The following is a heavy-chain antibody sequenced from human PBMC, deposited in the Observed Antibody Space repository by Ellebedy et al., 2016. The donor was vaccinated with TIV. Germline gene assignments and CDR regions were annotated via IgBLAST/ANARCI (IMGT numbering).Heavy chain of an antibody. V-gene: IGHV3-23*01. CDR1: GFTLGSFA. Sequence: GGSLRLSCAASGFTLGSFAMHWVRQAPGKGLEWLSVISGDGSSAYLADSVKGRFTLTRDNSKKTLYLQMNGLRTEDTAVYFCVKGSSSGFNYDRVGFEYWGQGTLVTVSS. CDR3: VKGSSSGFNYDRVGFEY. J-gene: IGHJ4*02. D-gene: IGHD3-22*01. CDR2: ISGDGSSA.